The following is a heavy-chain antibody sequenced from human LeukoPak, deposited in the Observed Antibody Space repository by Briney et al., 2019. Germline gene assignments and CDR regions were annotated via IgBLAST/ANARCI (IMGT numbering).Heavy chain of an antibody. D-gene: IGHD4-23*01. CDR2: IYPGDSDT. CDR3: AKLPSTDEVGQLAYYGGY. Sequence: GASLKISYKGSGYSFTSYWIGWVRPMPGKGLEWMGIIYPGDSDTRYSPSFQGQVTISADQSISTAYLQWSRLNASDTALYYCAKLPSTDEVGQLAYYGGYWGQATL. J-gene: IGHJ4*02. V-gene: IGHV5-51*01. CDR1: GYSFTSYW.